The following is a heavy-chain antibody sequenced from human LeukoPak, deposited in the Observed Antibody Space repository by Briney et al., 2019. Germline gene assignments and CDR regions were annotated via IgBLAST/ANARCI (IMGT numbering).Heavy chain of an antibody. CDR1: GYSINNGYY. CDR3: ARHTGVGYFVRDDWFDP. V-gene: IGHV4-38-2*02. Sequence: SETLSLTCTVSGYSINNGYYWAWIRQPPGKGLEWIGSIYHSGSTYYNPSLKSRVTISVDTSKNQFSLKLSSVTAADTAVYYCARHTGVGYFVRDDWFDPWGQGTLVTVSS. J-gene: IGHJ5*02. D-gene: IGHD3-9*01. CDR2: IYHSGST.